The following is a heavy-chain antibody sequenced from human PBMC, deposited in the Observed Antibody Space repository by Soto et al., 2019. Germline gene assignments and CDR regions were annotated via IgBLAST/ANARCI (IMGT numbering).Heavy chain of an antibody. CDR1: GYTFTSYG. J-gene: IGHJ4*02. CDR3: ARVGPKIAAAGTDYFDY. Sequence: GASVKVSCKASGYTFTSYGISWVRQAPGQGLEWMGWISAYNGNTNYAQKLQGRVTMTTDTSTSTAYMELRSLRSDDTAVYYCARVGPKIAAAGTDYFDYWGQGTLVTVSS. D-gene: IGHD6-13*01. V-gene: IGHV1-18*01. CDR2: ISAYNGNT.